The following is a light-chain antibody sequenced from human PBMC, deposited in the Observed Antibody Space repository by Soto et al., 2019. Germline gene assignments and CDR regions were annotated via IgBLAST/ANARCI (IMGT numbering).Light chain of an antibody. J-gene: IGLJ3*02. Sequence: QSVLTQPPSASGTPGQRVTISCSGSSSNIGSNYVYWYQQLPGTAPKLLIYRNNQRPSGVPDRFSGSKSGTSASLAISGLRSEDEGDYYCATWDYSLSGWVFGGGTKLTVL. CDR2: RNN. V-gene: IGLV1-47*01. CDR3: ATWDYSLSGWV. CDR1: SSNIGSNY.